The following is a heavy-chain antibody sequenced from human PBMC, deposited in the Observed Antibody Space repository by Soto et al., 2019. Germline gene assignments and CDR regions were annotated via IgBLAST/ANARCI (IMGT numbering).Heavy chain of an antibody. Sequence: GGSLRLSCAASGLTFRSYAMSWVRQAPGKGLEWVSVISAGSTHYADSVKGRFTIFRDNFKNTLYLQMSSLRAEDTAVYYCAKDNDYHYMDVWGKGTTVTVSS. J-gene: IGHJ6*03. CDR2: ISAGST. V-gene: IGHV3-23*01. CDR3: AKDNDYHYMDV. CDR1: GLTFRSYA.